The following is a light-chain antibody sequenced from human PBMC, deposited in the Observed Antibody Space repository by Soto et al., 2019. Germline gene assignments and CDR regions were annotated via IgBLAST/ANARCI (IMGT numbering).Light chain of an antibody. Sequence: SSELTQPPSVSVAPGQTARITCGGNNIGGKSVHWYQQKPGQAPVLVVYDDSDRPSGIPDRFSGSNSGDTATLTIRRVEAGDEADYYYHVWDSSSDHYVFGTGTKVTVL. V-gene: IGLV3-21*02. J-gene: IGLJ1*01. CDR1: NIGGKS. CDR2: DDS. CDR3: HVWDSSSDHYV.